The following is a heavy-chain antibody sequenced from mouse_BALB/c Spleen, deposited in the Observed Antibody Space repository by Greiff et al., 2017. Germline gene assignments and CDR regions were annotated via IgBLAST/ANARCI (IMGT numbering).Heavy chain of an antibody. D-gene: IGHD2-3*01. CDR3: ARGDDGYYWYFDV. Sequence: VQLKESGGGLVQPGGSLKLSCAASGFTFSSYGMSWVRQTPDKRLELVATINSNGGSTYYPDSVKGRFTISRDNAKNTLYLQMSSLKSEDTAMYYCARGDDGYYWYFDVWGAGTTVTVSS. V-gene: IGHV5-6-3*01. CDR2: INSNGGST. J-gene: IGHJ1*01. CDR1: GFTFSSYG.